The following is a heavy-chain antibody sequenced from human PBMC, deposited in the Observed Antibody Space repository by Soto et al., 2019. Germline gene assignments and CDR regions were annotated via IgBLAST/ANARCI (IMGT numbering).Heavy chain of an antibody. J-gene: IGHJ5*02. Sequence: GGSLRLSCAASGFTFSSYAMTWVRQAPGKGLEWVSAISGSGGSTYYADSVKGRFTISRDNSKNTLYLQMNSLRAEDTAVYYCAKDRGSGSTSWYNGWFDPWGQGT. D-gene: IGHD2-2*02. CDR1: GFTFSSYA. CDR3: AKDRGSGSTSWYNGWFDP. V-gene: IGHV3-23*01. CDR2: ISGSGGST.